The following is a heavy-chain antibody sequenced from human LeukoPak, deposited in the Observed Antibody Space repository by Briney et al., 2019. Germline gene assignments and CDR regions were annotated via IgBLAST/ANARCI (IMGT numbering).Heavy chain of an antibody. CDR3: AREGPGSHTVDY. Sequence: ASVKVSCKASGYTFTGYYMHWVRQAPGQGLEWMGWISGYNGNTNYAQKFQGRVSMTADTSTSTAYMELSRLRSDDTAVYYCAREGPGSHTVDYWGQGTLVTVSS. CDR1: GYTFTGYY. D-gene: IGHD3-10*01. J-gene: IGHJ4*02. CDR2: ISGYNGNT. V-gene: IGHV1-18*04.